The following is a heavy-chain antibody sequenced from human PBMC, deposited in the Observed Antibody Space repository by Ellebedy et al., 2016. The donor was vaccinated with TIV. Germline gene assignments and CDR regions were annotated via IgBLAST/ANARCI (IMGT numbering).Heavy chain of an antibody. CDR3: ARDPHRVRGVIITGFDY. V-gene: IGHV1-18*01. Sequence: AASVKVSCQASVYTFTSYGIRWVRQAPGQGLEWMGWISAYNGNTKYAQKLRGRVTMTTDTSTSTAYMELRSLRSDDTAVYYCARDPHRVRGVIITGFDYWGQGTLVTVSS. D-gene: IGHD3-10*01. CDR1: VYTFTSYG. CDR2: ISAYNGNT. J-gene: IGHJ4*02.